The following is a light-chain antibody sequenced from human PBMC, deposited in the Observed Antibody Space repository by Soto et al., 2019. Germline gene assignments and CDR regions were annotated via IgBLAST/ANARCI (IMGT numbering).Light chain of an antibody. J-gene: IGLJ3*02. CDR1: SSDVGGYNS. CDR2: EVS. V-gene: IGLV2-8*01. Sequence: QSALTQPPSASGSPGQSVTISCTGTSSDVGGYNSVSWYQHHPGKAPKLMIYEVSKRPSGVPDRFSGSKSGNTASLTVSGLQADDEADYYCSSYAGSSSFVVFSGGTKVTVL. CDR3: SSYAGSSSFVV.